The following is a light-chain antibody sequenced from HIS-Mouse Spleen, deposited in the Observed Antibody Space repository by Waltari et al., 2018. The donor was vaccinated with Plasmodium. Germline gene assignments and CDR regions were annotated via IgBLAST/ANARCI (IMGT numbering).Light chain of an antibody. J-gene: IGKJ1*01. Sequence: IVMTQSPPTLSVPPGERATLPCRASKSVSSNLAWYQQKPGQAPRLLIYGAYTSATGIPARFRGSGSGTEFTLTISSMQSEDFAVYYCQQYNNWTRGTFGQGTKVEIK. CDR2: GAY. V-gene: IGKV3-15*01. CDR1: KSVSSN. CDR3: QQYNNWTRGT.